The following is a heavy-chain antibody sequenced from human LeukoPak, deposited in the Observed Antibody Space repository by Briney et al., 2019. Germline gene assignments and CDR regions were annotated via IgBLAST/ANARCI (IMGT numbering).Heavy chain of an antibody. CDR2: ISHNGLST. Sequence: PGGSLRLSCAASGFTFSRYVMHWVRQAPGKGLEYVSAISHNGLSTYYVDSVEGRFTISRDNSKNMLYLHMGSLRVEDLAVYYCASRTDSTSTNCPSAFDLWGQGTMVIVSS. D-gene: IGHD2-2*01. V-gene: IGHV3-64*02. CDR3: ASRTDSTSTNCPSAFDL. CDR1: GFTFSRYV. J-gene: IGHJ3*01.